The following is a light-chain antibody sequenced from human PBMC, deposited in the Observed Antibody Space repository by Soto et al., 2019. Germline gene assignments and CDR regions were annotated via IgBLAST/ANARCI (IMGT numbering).Light chain of an antibody. Sequence: QSVVTQPPSASRTPGQRVTISCSGSSSNIGRNTVNWYQQFPGTAPNLLIYNNNERPSGVPDRFSGSKSGTSASLAISGLRSEDEADYYCAVWDASLNGRVFGGGTKLTVL. CDR2: NNN. CDR3: AVWDASLNGRV. CDR1: SSNIGRNT. J-gene: IGLJ3*02. V-gene: IGLV1-44*01.